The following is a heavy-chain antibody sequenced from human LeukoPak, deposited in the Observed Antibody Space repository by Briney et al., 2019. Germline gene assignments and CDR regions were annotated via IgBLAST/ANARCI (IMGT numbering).Heavy chain of an antibody. CDR2: INPNSGGT. CDR3: ARGAGRWSTDTTYSNY. Sequence: ASVKVSRKASGYTFTGYYMHWVRQAPGQGLEWMGWINPNSGGTNYAQKFQGRVTMTRDTSISTAYMELSRLRSDDTAVYYCARGAGRWSTDTTYSNYWGQGTLVTVSS. V-gene: IGHV1-2*02. J-gene: IGHJ4*02. CDR1: GYTFTGYY. D-gene: IGHD1-26*01.